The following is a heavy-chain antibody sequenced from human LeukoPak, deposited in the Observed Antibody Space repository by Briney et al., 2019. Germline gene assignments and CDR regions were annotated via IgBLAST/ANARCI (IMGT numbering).Heavy chain of an antibody. D-gene: IGHD2-15*01. CDR2: IRSSGSTI. Sequence: GGSLRLSCAASGFIFSSYEMNWLRHAPGKGLEWVSHIRSSGSTICYADSVKGRFTISRDNAKNSLYLQMDSLRAEDTAVYYCARDGCSGGSCEDWGQGTLVTVSS. CDR1: GFIFSSYE. V-gene: IGHV3-48*03. J-gene: IGHJ4*02. CDR3: ARDGCSGGSCED.